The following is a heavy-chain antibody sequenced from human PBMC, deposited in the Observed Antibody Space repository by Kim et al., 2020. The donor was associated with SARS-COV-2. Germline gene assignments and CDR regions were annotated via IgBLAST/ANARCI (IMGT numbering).Heavy chain of an antibody. V-gene: IGHV5-51*01. CDR3: ARLGRGELLLWVEWSYFDY. CDR1: GYSFTSHW. J-gene: IGHJ4*02. Sequence: GESLKISCKGSGYSFTSHWIGWVRQMPGKGLEWMGIIYPHDSDTRYSPSFQGQVTISADKSISTAYLQWSSLKASDTAMYYCARLGRGELLLWVEWSYFDYWGQGTLVTVSS. CDR2: IYPHDSDT. D-gene: IGHD1-26*01.